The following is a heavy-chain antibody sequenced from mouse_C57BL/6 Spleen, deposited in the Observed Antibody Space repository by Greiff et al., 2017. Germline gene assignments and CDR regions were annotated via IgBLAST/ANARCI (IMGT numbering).Heavy chain of an antibody. Sequence: VQLQQSGPELVKPGASVKISCKASGYSFTGYYMNWVKQSPEKSLEWIGEINPSTGGTTYNQKFKAKATLTVDKSSSTAYMQLKSLTSEDSAVXDCAITTVEGNWFAYWGQGTLVTVSA. CDR1: GYSFTGYY. D-gene: IGHD1-1*01. V-gene: IGHV1-42*01. CDR3: AITTVEGNWFAY. J-gene: IGHJ3*01. CDR2: INPSTGGT.